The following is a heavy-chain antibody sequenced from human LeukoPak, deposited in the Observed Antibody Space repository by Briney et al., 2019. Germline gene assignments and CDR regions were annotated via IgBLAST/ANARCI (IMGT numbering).Heavy chain of an antibody. CDR1: GYTFTDLTEYY. D-gene: IGHD1-26*01. CDR2: INPNNGGT. J-gene: IGHJ4*02. Sequence: SVKVSCKASGYTFTDLTEYYIHWVRQAPGQGLEWMGWINPNNGGTKYAQKFQGRVTMTRDMSMNTAYMELSSLTSDDTAVYYCTRRLGGSSEGYEFWGQGPLVTVSS. V-gene: IGHV1-2*02. CDR3: TRRLGGSSEGYEF.